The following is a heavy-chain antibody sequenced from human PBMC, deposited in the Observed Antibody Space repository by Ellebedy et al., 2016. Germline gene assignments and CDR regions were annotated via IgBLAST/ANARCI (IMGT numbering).Heavy chain of an antibody. D-gene: IGHD5-18*01. V-gene: IGHV3-21*01. CDR3: AREGAVQLRGAFDI. J-gene: IGHJ3*02. CDR1: GFTFSSYS. CDR2: ISSSSSYI. Sequence: GGSLRLSXAASGFTFSSYSMNWVRQAPGKGLEWVSSISSSSSYIYYADSVKGRFTISRDNAKNSLYLQMNSLRAEDTAVYYCAREGAVQLRGAFDIWGQGTMVTVSS.